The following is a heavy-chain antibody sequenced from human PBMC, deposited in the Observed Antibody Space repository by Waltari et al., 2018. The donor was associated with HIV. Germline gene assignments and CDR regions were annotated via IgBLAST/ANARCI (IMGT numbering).Heavy chain of an antibody. Sequence: EVLLVESGGGLVQPGGSLRLSCGTSGFLLSSYWLSWVRQAPGQGLGWLANIKPDGSETYYVDSVKGRFTISRDNAKNSVYLQMDSLRVEDTALYFCARDTGSQYYYYGMDVWGQGTMVSVS. J-gene: IGHJ6*02. CDR2: IKPDGSET. V-gene: IGHV3-7*01. D-gene: IGHD3-10*01. CDR3: ARDTGSQYYYYGMDV. CDR1: GFLLSSYW.